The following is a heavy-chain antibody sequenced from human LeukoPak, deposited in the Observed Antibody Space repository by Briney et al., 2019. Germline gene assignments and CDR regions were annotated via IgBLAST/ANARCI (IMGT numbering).Heavy chain of an antibody. CDR1: RFTFSSYN. CDR2: ITSSSNYI. CDR3: AGYCWDYGSWSYCGIDY. J-gene: IGHJ4*02. Sequence: GGSLRLSCAASRFTFSSYNLNWLRQAPGKGLEGVLSITSSSNYIYYADSVKGRFTISRDNAKNYMDLHIMSSGAKDTNVYYSAGYCWDYGSWSYCGIDYWGQGTLVIVFS. V-gene: IGHV3-21*01. D-gene: IGHD3-10*01.